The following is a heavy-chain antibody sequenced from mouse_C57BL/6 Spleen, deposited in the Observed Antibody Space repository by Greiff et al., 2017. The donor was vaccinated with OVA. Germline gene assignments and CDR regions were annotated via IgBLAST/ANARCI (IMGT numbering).Heavy chain of an antibody. CDR1: GYAFSSSW. CDR3: ARSLFYYGNPGYFDV. J-gene: IGHJ1*03. D-gene: IGHD2-1*01. V-gene: IGHV1-82*01. CDR2: IYPGDGDT. Sequence: QVQLKESGPELVKPGASVKISCKASGYAFSSSWMNWVKQRPGKGLEWIGRIYPGDGDTNYNGKFKGKATLTADKSSSTAYMQLSSLTSEDSAVYFCARSLFYYGNPGYFDVWGTGTTVTVSS.